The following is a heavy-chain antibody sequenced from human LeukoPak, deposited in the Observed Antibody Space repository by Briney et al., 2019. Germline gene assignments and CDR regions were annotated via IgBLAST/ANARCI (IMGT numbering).Heavy chain of an antibody. D-gene: IGHD3-3*01. V-gene: IGHV3-11*01. J-gene: IGHJ4*02. Sequence: PGGSLRLSCAASGFTFSDYYMSWIRQAPGKGLEWVSYISSSGSTIYYADSVKGRFTISRDNAKNSLYLQMNGLRADDTAVYYCARGDWDYDLWSEGDFWGQGTLVTVSS. CDR3: ARGDWDYDLWSEGDF. CDR1: GFTFSDYY. CDR2: ISSSGSTI.